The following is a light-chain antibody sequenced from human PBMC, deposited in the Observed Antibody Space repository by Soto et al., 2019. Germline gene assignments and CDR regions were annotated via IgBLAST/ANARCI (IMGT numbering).Light chain of an antibody. Sequence: EIVMTQSPATLSVSPGERATLSCRASQSVSNNLAWYQHKPGRAPRLLIYDASTRATGIPARFSGSGSGTEFTLIISSLQSEDSAVYYCQQYNSWLWTFGQGTKVDIK. V-gene: IGKV3-15*01. J-gene: IGKJ1*01. CDR1: QSVSNN. CDR3: QQYNSWLWT. CDR2: DAS.